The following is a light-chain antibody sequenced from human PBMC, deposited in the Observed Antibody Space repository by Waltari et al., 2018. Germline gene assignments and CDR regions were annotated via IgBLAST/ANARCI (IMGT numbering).Light chain of an antibody. V-gene: IGKV1-39*01. CDR1: RSVIGY. Sequence: DVQMTQSPSSLSASIGDRVTITCRASRSVIGYLNWYQQTPGKAPKFLIYATSTLQSGVPSRFSGSGSGTEFALTISSLQSEDSAVYYCQQYQNWPQTFGQGTKLQIK. CDR2: ATS. J-gene: IGKJ2*01. CDR3: QQYQNWPQT.